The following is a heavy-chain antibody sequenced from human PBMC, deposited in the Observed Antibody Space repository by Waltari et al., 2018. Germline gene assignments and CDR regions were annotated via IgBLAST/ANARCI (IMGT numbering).Heavy chain of an antibody. CDR2: IKSDGSAT. D-gene: IGHD1-26*01. V-gene: IGHV3-74*01. CDR3: ASDVHSGRYGWFDP. Sequence: EVQLVESGGGLVNPGGSLRLSCEASGFTFRTFWVHWVRQVPGKGLVWVSRIKSDGSATSYADSVKGRFTISRDNAKNTVYLQMNSLRVEDTAVYHCASDVHSGRYGWFDPWGQGTLVTVSS. CDR1: GFTFRTFW. J-gene: IGHJ5*02.